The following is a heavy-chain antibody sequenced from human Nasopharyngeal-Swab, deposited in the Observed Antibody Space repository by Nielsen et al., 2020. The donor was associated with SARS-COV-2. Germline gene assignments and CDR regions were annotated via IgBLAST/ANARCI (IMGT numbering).Heavy chain of an antibody. CDR3: ANLESSGSGSYYQSMDV. CDR2: ISYDGSNK. J-gene: IGHJ6*02. D-gene: IGHD3-10*01. CDR1: GFTFSSYG. Sequence: GESLKISCAASGFTFSSYGMHWVRQAPGKGLEWVAVISYDGSNKYYADSVKGRFTISRVNSKNTLYLQMNSLRAEDTAVYYCANLESSGSGSYYQSMDVWGQGTTVTVSS. V-gene: IGHV3-30*18.